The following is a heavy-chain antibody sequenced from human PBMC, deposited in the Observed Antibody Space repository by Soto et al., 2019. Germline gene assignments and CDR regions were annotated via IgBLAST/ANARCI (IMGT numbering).Heavy chain of an antibody. D-gene: IGHD3-10*01. CDR1: GGSINSGYY. Sequence: QVQLQESGPGLVQPSQTLSLTCTVSGGSINSGYYWTWIRQLPGNGLEWLGSFYYRANTYYNPSLSGRITISGDTSKTQFSLTLTSVTAADTAVYFCARGSTYYGGHFDLWGSGALVTVSS. CDR2: FYYRANT. V-gene: IGHV4-31*03. J-gene: IGHJ2*01. CDR3: ARGSTYYGGHFDL.